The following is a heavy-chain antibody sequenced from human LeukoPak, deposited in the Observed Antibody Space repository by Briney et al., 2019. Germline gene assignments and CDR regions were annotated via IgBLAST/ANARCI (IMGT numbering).Heavy chain of an antibody. CDR1: GFTFSGYA. CDR3: AKSTGYSTTGRDFDS. CDR2: ISGGGATT. V-gene: IGHV3-23*01. Sequence: GGSLRLSCAASGFTFSGYAMSWVRQAPGKGLEWVSDISGGGATTFYADSVKGRFTISRDNSKNTLYLQLGSLRAEDTAVYYCAKSTGYSTTGRDFDSWGRGTLVTVSS. J-gene: IGHJ4*02. D-gene: IGHD6-13*01.